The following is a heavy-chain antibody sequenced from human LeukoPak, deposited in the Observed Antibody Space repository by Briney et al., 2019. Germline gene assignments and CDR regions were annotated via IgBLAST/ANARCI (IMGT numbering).Heavy chain of an antibody. J-gene: IGHJ5*02. Sequence: PGGSLRLSCAASGFTFSSYSMNWVRQAPGKGLEWVSSISSSSSYIYYADSVEGRFTISRDNAKNSLYLQMNGLRAEDTAVYYCALRPVPMSLPWGQGTLVTVSS. D-gene: IGHD3-10*02. CDR1: GFTFSSYS. CDR2: ISSSSSYI. V-gene: IGHV3-21*01. CDR3: ALRPVPMSLP.